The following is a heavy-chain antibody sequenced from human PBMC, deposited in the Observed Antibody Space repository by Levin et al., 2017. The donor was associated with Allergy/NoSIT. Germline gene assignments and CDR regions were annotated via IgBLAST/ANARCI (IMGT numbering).Heavy chain of an antibody. Sequence: GESLKISCTASGFMFDEYAMSWFRQTPGHGLEWVGFIGGKYYRGTVDYAASVRGRFTVSRDDPKSIVYLQMNGLGTEDTGVYYCTRDSYGIQPPNSFDVWGQGTTVTVSP. V-gene: IGHV3-49*03. CDR3: TRDSYGIQPPNSFDV. J-gene: IGHJ3*01. CDR2: IGGKYYRGTV. D-gene: IGHD5-18*01. CDR1: GFMFDEYA.